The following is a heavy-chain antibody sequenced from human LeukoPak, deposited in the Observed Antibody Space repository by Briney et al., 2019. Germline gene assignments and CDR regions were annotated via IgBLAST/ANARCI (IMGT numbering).Heavy chain of an antibody. D-gene: IGHD6-19*01. Sequence: PSETLSLTCTVSGGSISSYYWSWIRQPPGKGLEWIGYIYYSGSTNYNPSLKSRVTISVDTSKNQFSLKLSSVTAADTAVYYFARSGSGWYAEFDYWGQGTLVSVSS. J-gene: IGHJ4*02. CDR1: GGSISSYY. CDR2: IYYSGST. V-gene: IGHV4-59*08. CDR3: ARSGSGWYAEFDY.